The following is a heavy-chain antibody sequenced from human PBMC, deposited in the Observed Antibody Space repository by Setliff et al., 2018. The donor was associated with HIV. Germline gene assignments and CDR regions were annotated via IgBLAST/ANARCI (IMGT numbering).Heavy chain of an antibody. D-gene: IGHD5-18*01. CDR3: ARVFVDTAVLRVLEYYFDS. CDR2: MYYSGST. V-gene: IGHV4-39*07. Sequence: KTSETLSLTCTVSGGSISSSSYYWGWVRQPPGKGLGWIGSMYYSGSTYYTPSLKSRITISLDTSKNQFSLRMRSVTAADTAVYYCARVFVDTAVLRVLEYYFDSWGRGTLVTVSS. J-gene: IGHJ4*02. CDR1: GGSISSSSYY.